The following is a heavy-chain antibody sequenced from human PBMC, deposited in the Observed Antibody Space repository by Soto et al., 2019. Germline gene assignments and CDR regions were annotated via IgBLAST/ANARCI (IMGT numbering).Heavy chain of an antibody. Sequence: QVQLVQSGAEVKKPGSSVKVSCKASGVTFSSYAMSWVRQAPGQGLEWMGGIIPIFDTANYAQNFQGRVTITADEYTSTAYMELSSLRSEDTAVYYCARHDCISSSCYYYYYYGMDVWGQGTTVTVSS. CDR1: GVTFSSYA. V-gene: IGHV1-69*12. J-gene: IGHJ6*02. D-gene: IGHD2-2*01. CDR3: ARHDCISSSCYYYYYYGMDV. CDR2: IIPIFDTA.